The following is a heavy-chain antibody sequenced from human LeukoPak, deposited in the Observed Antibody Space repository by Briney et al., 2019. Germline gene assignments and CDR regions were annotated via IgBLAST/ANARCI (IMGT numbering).Heavy chain of an antibody. CDR3: ARGRGRYFDWLPTAA. J-gene: IGHJ4*02. CDR2: INHSGST. CDR1: GGSFSGYY. Sequence: SETLSLTCAVYGGSFSGYYWSWIRQPPGKGLEWIGEINHSGSTNYNPSLKSRVTISVDTSKNQFSLKLSSVTAADTAVYYCARGRGRYFDWLPTAAWGQGTLVTVSS. D-gene: IGHD3-9*01. V-gene: IGHV4-34*01.